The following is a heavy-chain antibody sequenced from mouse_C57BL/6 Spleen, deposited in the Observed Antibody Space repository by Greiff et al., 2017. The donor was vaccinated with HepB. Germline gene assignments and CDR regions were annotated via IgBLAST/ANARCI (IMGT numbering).Heavy chain of an antibody. CDR1: GYTFTSYW. CDR2: INPSNGGT. J-gene: IGHJ3*01. Sequence: VQLQQPGTELVKPGASVKLSCKASGYTFTSYWMHWVKQRPGQGLEWIGNINPSNGGTNYNEKFKSKATLTVDKSSSTAYMQLSSLTSEDSAVYYCASESYYDYDWLAYWGQGTLVTVSA. D-gene: IGHD2-4*01. V-gene: IGHV1-53*01. CDR3: ASESYYDYDWLAY.